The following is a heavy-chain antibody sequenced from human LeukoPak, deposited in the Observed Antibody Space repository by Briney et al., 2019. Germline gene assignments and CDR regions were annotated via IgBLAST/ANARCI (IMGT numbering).Heavy chain of an antibody. J-gene: IGHJ5*02. CDR3: ARVIAAAGTGVDP. CDR1: GGSISSSSYY. Sequence: SETLSLTCTVSGGSISSSSYYWGWIRQPPGKGLEWIGSIYYSGSTYYNPSLKSRVTISVDTSKYQFSLKLSSVTAADTAVYYCARVIAAAGTGVDPWRQGTLVTVSS. CDR2: IYYSGST. D-gene: IGHD6-13*01. V-gene: IGHV4-39*07.